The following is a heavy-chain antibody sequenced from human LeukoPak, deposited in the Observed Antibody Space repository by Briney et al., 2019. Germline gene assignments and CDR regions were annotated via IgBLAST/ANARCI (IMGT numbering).Heavy chain of an antibody. CDR1: GYTFTDYY. V-gene: IGHV1-2*02. D-gene: IGHD1-26*01. CDR3: ARTPGGSYSDDWCFDL. Sequence: ASVKVSCKASGYTFTDYYLHWVRQAPGQGLEWMAWINPHRGVTNYAQKFQGRVTVTRDTSITTAYMELSRLRSDDTAVYYCARTPGGSYSDDWCFDLWGRGTLVTVSS. J-gene: IGHJ2*01. CDR2: INPHRGVT.